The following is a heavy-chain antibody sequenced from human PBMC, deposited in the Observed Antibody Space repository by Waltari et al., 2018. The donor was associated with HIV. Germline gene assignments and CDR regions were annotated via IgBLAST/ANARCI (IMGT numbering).Heavy chain of an antibody. J-gene: IGHJ3*02. CDR1: GFTFSNYW. Sequence: EVQLVESGGGLVQPGGSLRLSCAASGFTFSNYWLHWVLQAPGKGLVWVSRVNSDGNSINDADSVKGRFNISRDNAKNTLYLQMNSLRAEDTAVYYCVREGPDIDPDYDAFDIWGQGTMVTVSS. V-gene: IGHV3-74*01. CDR2: VNSDGNSI. D-gene: IGHD4-17*01. CDR3: VREGPDIDPDYDAFDI.